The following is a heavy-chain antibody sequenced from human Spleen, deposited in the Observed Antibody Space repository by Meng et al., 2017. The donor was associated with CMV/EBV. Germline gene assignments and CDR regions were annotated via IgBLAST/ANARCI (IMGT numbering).Heavy chain of an antibody. Sequence: SETLSLTCTVSGGSISSYYWSWIQQPPGKGLEWIGYIYYSGSTNHNPSLKSRVTKSVDTPKNQVSLKLSSVTAADTAVYYCARVRSGYCSSTSCFPNWFDPWGQGTLVTVSS. J-gene: IGHJ5*02. CDR1: GGSISSYY. CDR2: IYYSGST. V-gene: IGHV4-59*01. CDR3: ARVRSGYCSSTSCFPNWFDP. D-gene: IGHD2-2*01.